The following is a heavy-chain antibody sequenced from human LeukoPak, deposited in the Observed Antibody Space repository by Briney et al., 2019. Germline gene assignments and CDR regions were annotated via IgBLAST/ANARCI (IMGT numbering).Heavy chain of an antibody. CDR3: ARVVLRYFDWLGVDY. CDR2: ISSSSSYI. D-gene: IGHD3-9*01. Sequence: GGSLRLSCAASGFTFSSYSMNWVRQAPGKGLEWVSSISSSSSYIYYAHSVKGRFTISRDNAKNSLYLQMNSLRAEDTAVYYCARVVLRYFDWLGVDYWGQGTLVTVSS. V-gene: IGHV3-21*01. CDR1: GFTFSSYS. J-gene: IGHJ4*02.